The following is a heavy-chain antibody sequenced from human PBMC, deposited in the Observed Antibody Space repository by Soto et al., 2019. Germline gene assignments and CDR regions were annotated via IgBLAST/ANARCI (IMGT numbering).Heavy chain of an antibody. D-gene: IGHD3-22*01. CDR3: ARDPPIFYDSSGYYSDY. V-gene: IGHV1-18*01. J-gene: IGHJ4*02. CDR2: ISAYNGNT. Sequence: GASATVSCKDSVYTFNSYGLRWARQAHKQGLEWMGWISAYNGNTNYAQKLQGRVTMTTDTSTSTAYMELRSLRSDDTAVYYCARDPPIFYDSSGYYSDYWGQGTLVTVSS. CDR1: VYTFNSYG.